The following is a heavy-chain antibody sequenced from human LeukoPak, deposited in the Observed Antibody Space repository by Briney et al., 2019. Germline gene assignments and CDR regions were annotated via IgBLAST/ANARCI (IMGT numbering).Heavy chain of an antibody. CDR3: AKDPPTALLWFGEPRGY. CDR2: ISGSGGST. V-gene: IGHV3-23*01. CDR1: GFTLSSYG. J-gene: IGHJ4*02. D-gene: IGHD3-10*01. Sequence: HPGGSLRLSCAASGFTLSSYGMSWVRQAPGKGLEWVSAISGSGGSTYYADSVKGRFTISRDNSKNTLYLQMNSLRAEDTAVYYCAKDPPTALLWFGEPRGYWGQGTLVTVSS.